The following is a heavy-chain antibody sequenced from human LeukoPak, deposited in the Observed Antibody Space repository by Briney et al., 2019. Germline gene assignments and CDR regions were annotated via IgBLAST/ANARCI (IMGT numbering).Heavy chain of an antibody. CDR1: GFFLSNYG. CDR3: ARDWAYAG. Sequence: GRSLRLSCAASGFFLSNYGMHWVRQAPGKGLEWVAVISYDGTNKYYADSVKGRFTISRDNSKNTLFLQMNNLRVEDTAVYYCARDWAYAGWGQGTLVTVSS. V-gene: IGHV3-30*03. CDR2: ISYDGTNK. D-gene: IGHD3-16*01. J-gene: IGHJ4*02.